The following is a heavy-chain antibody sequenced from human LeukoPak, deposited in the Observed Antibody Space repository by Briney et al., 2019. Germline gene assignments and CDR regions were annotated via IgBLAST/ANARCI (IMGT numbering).Heavy chain of an antibody. CDR2: ISRSGSYS. V-gene: IGHV3-21*01. CDR1: GFNFSDYS. J-gene: IGHJ3*01. CDR3: ARDRGSYHV. Sequence: GRSLRLSCAASGFNFSDYSMNWVRQAPGKGLEWVSSISRSGSYSYSADSVKGRFTISRDNAKNSLFLQMNSLRAEDTAVYYCARDRGSYHVWGQGTMVTVSS. D-gene: IGHD1-26*01.